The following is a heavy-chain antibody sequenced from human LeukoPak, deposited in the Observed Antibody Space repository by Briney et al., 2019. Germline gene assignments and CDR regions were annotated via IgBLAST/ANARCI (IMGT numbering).Heavy chain of an antibody. CDR2: IWSDGSNK. D-gene: IGHD6-13*01. J-gene: IGHJ4*02. Sequence: GGSLRLSCAASGSTFSSYGMHWVRQAPGKGLEWVAVIWSDGSNKYYADSVKGRFIISRDNSKNTVYLQMNTLRADDTAVYFCASAAGPFDHWGQGTLVTVSS. CDR3: ASAAGPFDH. V-gene: IGHV3-33*01. CDR1: GSTFSSYG.